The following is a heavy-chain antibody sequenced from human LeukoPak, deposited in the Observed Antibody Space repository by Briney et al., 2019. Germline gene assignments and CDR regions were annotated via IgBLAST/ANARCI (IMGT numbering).Heavy chain of an antibody. Sequence: GRSLRLSCAASGFTFDDYAMHWVRQAPGKGLEWVSGISWNSGSIGYADSVKGRFTISRDNAKNSLYLQMNSLRAEDTALYYCAKDSSGWARANAFDIWGQGTMVTVSS. J-gene: IGHJ3*02. D-gene: IGHD6-19*01. CDR2: ISWNSGSI. CDR3: AKDSSGWARANAFDI. V-gene: IGHV3-9*01. CDR1: GFTFDDYA.